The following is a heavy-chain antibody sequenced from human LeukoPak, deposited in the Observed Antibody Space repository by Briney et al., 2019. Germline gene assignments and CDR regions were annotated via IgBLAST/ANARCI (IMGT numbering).Heavy chain of an antibody. CDR2: MYHSGST. J-gene: IGHJ3*02. V-gene: IGHV4-38-2*01. Sequence: PSETLSLTCAVSGYSISSGYYWGWIRQPPGKGLEWIASMYHSGSTYYHPSLKSPVTISVDTSKNQFSLKLSSVTAADTAVYYCAKNCSSTSCYWNDAFDIWGQGTMVTVSS. CDR1: GYSISSGYY. CDR3: AKNCSSTSCYWNDAFDI. D-gene: IGHD2-2*01.